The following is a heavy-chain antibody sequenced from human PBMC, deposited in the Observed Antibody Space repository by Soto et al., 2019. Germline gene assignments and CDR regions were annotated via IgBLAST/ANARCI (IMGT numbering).Heavy chain of an antibody. V-gene: IGHV4-31*03. CDR1: GDSMTTVGYY. Sequence: QVQLQESGPGLVKPSQTLSLTCTVSGDSMTTVGYYLTWIRQHPGQGLEWIGFISYSGSTYYSSSLKGRVAISAVTSKNQFSLKLNSVTAADTAVYYCTRGDYWGQGTLVTVSS. CDR2: ISYSGST. J-gene: IGHJ4*02. CDR3: TRGDY.